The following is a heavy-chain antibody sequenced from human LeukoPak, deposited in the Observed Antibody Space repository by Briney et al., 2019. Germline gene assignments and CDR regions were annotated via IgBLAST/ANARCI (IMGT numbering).Heavy chain of an antibody. Sequence: ASVKVSCKASGYSFTSYDIKWVREATGQGLEWMVWMNPNSGNTGYAQKFQGRVTMTTNTSISTAYMERSSLRSEDTSVYYCAQAGYDSSGYYRFDYWGQGTLVTVSS. CDR1: GYSFTSYD. CDR2: MNPNSGNT. D-gene: IGHD3-22*01. CDR3: AQAGYDSSGYYRFDY. V-gene: IGHV1-8*01. J-gene: IGHJ4*02.